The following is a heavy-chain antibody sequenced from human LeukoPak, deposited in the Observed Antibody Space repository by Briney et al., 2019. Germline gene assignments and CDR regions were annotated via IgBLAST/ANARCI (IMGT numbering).Heavy chain of an antibody. CDR2: MSYDGSNK. D-gene: IGHD3-10*01. V-gene: IGHV3-30*18. Sequence: PGGSLRLSCAASGFTFSSYGMHWVRQAPGKGLEWVAVMSYDGSNKYYADSVKGRFTISRDNSKNTLYLQMNSLRAEDTAVYYCAKDPAVVWFGSHPDYWGQGTLVTVSS. CDR1: GFTFSSYG. CDR3: AKDPAVVWFGSHPDY. J-gene: IGHJ4*02.